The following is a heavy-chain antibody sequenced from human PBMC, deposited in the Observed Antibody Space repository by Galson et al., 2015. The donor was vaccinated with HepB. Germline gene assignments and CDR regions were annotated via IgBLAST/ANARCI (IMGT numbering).Heavy chain of an antibody. V-gene: IGHV4-59*08. D-gene: IGHD1/OR15-1a*01. Sequence: QVQLQESGPGLMKPSETLSLTCTVSGGSISSYYWSWIRQPPGKGLEWIGYTYYSGSTNYNPSLKSRVTISVDTSKNQFSLKLSSVTAADTAVYYCARQVEQLGYFDLWGRGTLVTVSS. CDR2: TYYSGST. CDR1: GGSISSYY. CDR3: ARQVEQLGYFDL. J-gene: IGHJ2*01.